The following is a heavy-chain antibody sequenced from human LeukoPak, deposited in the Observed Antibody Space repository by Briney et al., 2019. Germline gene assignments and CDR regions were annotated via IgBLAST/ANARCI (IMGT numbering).Heavy chain of an antibody. CDR3: AREGDDSSGYFFDY. Sequence: SETLSLTCTVSGGSISSYYWSWIRQPPGKGLEWIGYIYYSGSTNYSPSLKSRVTISVDTSKNQFSLKLSSVTAADTAVYYCAREGDDSSGYFFDYWGQGTLVTVSS. CDR1: GGSISSYY. CDR2: IYYSGST. J-gene: IGHJ4*02. V-gene: IGHV4-59*01. D-gene: IGHD3-22*01.